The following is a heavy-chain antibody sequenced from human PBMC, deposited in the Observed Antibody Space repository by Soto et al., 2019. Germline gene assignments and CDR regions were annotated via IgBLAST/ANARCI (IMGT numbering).Heavy chain of an antibody. V-gene: IGHV3-23*01. CDR3: AKEKNRFTVTTYRMDV. Sequence: PGGSLRLSCAASGFTFSSYAMSWVRQAPVKGLEWVSAISGSGGSTYYADSVKGRFTISRDNSKNTLYLQMNSLRAEDTAVYYCAKEKNRFTVTTYRMDVWGQGTTVTVSS. CDR2: ISGSGGST. D-gene: IGHD4-17*01. J-gene: IGHJ6*02. CDR1: GFTFSSYA.